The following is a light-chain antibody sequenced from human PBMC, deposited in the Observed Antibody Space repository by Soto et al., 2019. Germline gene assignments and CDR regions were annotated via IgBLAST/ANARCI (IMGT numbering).Light chain of an antibody. V-gene: IGKV3-20*01. Sequence: EIVLTQSPGSLSLSPGERATLSCRASQSIRGNYLAWYQQKPGQAPRLLIFGASSRATGIPDRCSGSGSGTDFSLTISRLETEDFALYYCQQSGSSPPITFVHGTRLEIK. J-gene: IGKJ5*01. CDR2: GAS. CDR1: QSIRGNY. CDR3: QQSGSSPPIT.